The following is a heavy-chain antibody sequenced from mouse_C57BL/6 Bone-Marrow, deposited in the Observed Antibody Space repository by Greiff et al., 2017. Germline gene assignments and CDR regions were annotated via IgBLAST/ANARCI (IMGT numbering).Heavy chain of an antibody. J-gene: IGHJ3*01. CDR1: GFTFSSYA. Sequence: EVKLMESGAGLVKPGGSLKLSCAASGFTFSSYAMSWVRQTPEKRLEWVAYISSGGDYIYYADTVKGRFTIYRDNARNTLYLQMSSLKSEDTAMYYCTRAGFSYWGQGTLVTVSA. V-gene: IGHV5-9-1*02. CDR2: ISSGGDYI. CDR3: TRAGFSY.